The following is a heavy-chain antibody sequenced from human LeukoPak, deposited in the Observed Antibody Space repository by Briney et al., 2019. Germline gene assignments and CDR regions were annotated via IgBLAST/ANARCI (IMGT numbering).Heavy chain of an antibody. V-gene: IGHV3-7*01. D-gene: IGHD3-10*01. J-gene: IGHJ3*02. Sequence: GGSLRLSCAASGFTFSSYWMSWVRQAPGKGLEWVANIKQDGSEKYYVDSVKGRFTISRDNANNSMYLQINSLSAEDTAVYYCARDGGSFSQLRWLQEEIAFDIWGQGTMVTVSS. CDR1: GFTFSSYW. CDR2: IKQDGSEK. CDR3: ARDGGSFSQLRWLQEEIAFDI.